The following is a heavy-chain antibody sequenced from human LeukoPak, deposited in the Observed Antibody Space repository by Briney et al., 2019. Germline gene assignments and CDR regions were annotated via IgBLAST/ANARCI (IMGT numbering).Heavy chain of an antibody. J-gene: IGHJ3*02. Sequence: GGSLRLSCAASGFTFDDYTMHWVRQAPGKGLEWVSLISWDGGGTYYADSVKGRFTISRDNSKNSLYLQMNSLRTEDTALYYCAKDEFAGFYGAFDIWGQGTMVTVSS. CDR1: GFTFDDYT. V-gene: IGHV3-43*01. CDR2: ISWDGGGT. CDR3: AKDEFAGFYGAFDI. D-gene: IGHD3-10*01.